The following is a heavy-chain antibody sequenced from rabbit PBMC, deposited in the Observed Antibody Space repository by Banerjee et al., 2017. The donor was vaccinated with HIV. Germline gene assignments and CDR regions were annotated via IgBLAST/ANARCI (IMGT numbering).Heavy chain of an antibody. CDR3: ARDLVVVIGWNFNL. D-gene: IGHD8-1*01. Sequence: QEQLVESGGGLVQPEGSLTLTCKASGFDFSSNAMCWVRQAPGKRPEWIACIYDGDGSTYYASWAKGRFTISRASSTTVTLQMTSLTAADSATYFCARDLVVVIGWNFNLWGPGTLVTVS. CDR1: GFDFSSNA. V-gene: IGHV1S47*01. CDR2: IYDGDGST. J-gene: IGHJ4*01.